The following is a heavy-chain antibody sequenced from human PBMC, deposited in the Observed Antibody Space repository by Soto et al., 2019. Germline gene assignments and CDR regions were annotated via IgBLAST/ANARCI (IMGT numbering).Heavy chain of an antibody. J-gene: IGHJ4*02. CDR3: ARDLPPVDY. V-gene: IGHV1-18*01. CDR1: GYTFSSYF. CDR2: ISAYNGNT. Sequence: QVQLVQSGAEVKKPGASVKVSCKASGYTFSSYFISWVRQAPGQGREWMGWISAYNGNTNYEQNLQGRVTMTTDTTTSTDYMELRRLRSDEKAVYYCARDLPPVDYWGQGTRVTVSS.